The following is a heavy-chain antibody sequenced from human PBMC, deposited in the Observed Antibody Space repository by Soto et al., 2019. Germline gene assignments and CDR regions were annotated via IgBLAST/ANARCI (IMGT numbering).Heavy chain of an antibody. CDR1: EFTLSTFA. Sequence: GGSLRLSCAASEFTLSTFAMDCVRQAPGKGLEWVGRIKSKTDGGTTDYAAPVKGRFTISRDDSKNTLYLQMNSLKTEDTAVYYCTTDLQNVWGQGTTVTVSS. CDR2: IKSKTDGGTT. V-gene: IGHV3-15*01. CDR3: TTDLQNV. J-gene: IGHJ6*02.